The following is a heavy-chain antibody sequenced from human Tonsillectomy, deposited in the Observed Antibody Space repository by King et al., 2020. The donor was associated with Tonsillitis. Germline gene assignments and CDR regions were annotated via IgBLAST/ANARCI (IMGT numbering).Heavy chain of an antibody. CDR2: IYGGGST. CDR1: GFSVSSSF. D-gene: IGHD6-13*01. CDR3: AKDRGPGIGLY. J-gene: IGHJ4*02. V-gene: IGHV3-66*01. Sequence: VQLVESGGNSVQPGGSLRLSCAASGFSVSSSFMSWVRQAPGKGLEWVSLIYGGGSTFYADSVKGRFTISRDSSTNTLFLQMDRVTAEDTAVYYCAKDRGPGIGLYWGQGALVTVSS.